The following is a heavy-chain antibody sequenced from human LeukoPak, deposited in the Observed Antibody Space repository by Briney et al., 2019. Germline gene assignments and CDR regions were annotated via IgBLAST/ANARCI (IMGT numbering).Heavy chain of an antibody. J-gene: IGHJ4*02. Sequence: ASVKFSCKASGYTFTTYAMHWVRQAPGQGLEWMGWINAGNGNTKYSQKFQGRVTITRDTSASTAYMELSSLRSEDTAVYYCARSYCSGGRCYWYYFDYWGQGTLVTVSS. CDR1: GYTFTTYA. CDR3: ARSYCSGGRCYWYYFDY. D-gene: IGHD2-15*01. CDR2: INAGNGNT. V-gene: IGHV1-3*01.